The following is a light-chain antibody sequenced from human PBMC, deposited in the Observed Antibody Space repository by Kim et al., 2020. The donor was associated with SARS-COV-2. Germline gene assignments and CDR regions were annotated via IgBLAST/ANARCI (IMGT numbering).Light chain of an antibody. J-gene: IGLJ3*02. Sequence: QPVLTQSSSASASLGSSVKLTCTLSSGHSSYIIAWHQQQPGKAPRYLMKLEGSGSYNKGSGVPDRFSGSSSGADRCLTISNLQSEDEADYYCETRDSNIRVFGGGTQLTVL. CDR1: SGHSSYI. V-gene: IGLV4-60*03. CDR3: ETRDSNIRV. CDR2: LEGSGSY.